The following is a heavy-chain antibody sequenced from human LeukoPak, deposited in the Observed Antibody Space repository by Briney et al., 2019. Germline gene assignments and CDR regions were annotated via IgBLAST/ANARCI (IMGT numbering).Heavy chain of an antibody. Sequence: KPSETLSLTCAVYGGSLSGYYWNWIRLPPGKGLEWIGEIDHSGGTNYNPSLKSRVTISVDTSKNQFSLKLSSVTAADTAVYYCARVLEAATGATIDYWGQGTLVTVSS. CDR3: ARVLEAATGATIDY. J-gene: IGHJ4*02. V-gene: IGHV4-34*01. D-gene: IGHD2-15*01. CDR1: GGSLSGYY. CDR2: IDHSGGT.